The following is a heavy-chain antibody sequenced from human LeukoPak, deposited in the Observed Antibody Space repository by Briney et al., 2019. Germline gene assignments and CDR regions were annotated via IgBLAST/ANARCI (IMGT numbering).Heavy chain of an antibody. Sequence: SETLSLTCTVSGGSISSSSYYWGWIRQPPGKGLEWIGSIYYSGSTNYNPSLKSRVTISVDTSKNQFSLKLSSVTAADTAVYYCARGVVIAPQTFDYWGQGTLVTVSS. CDR3: ARGVVIAPQTFDY. V-gene: IGHV4-39*07. J-gene: IGHJ4*02. CDR2: IYYSGST. D-gene: IGHD2-21*01. CDR1: GGSISSSSYY.